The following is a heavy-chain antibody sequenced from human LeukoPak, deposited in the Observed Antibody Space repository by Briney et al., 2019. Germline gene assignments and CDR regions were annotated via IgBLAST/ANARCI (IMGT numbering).Heavy chain of an antibody. Sequence: GGSLRLSCAASDLSVNTDYMTWVRQAPGKGLEWVSLIYSSRMTYYADSVRGRFTISRDNSKNTLYLQMNSLRTEDTAVYYCARYRAERWLQLTGNWFDPWGQGTLVTVSS. CDR3: ARYRAERWLQLTGNWFDP. J-gene: IGHJ5*02. D-gene: IGHD5-24*01. V-gene: IGHV3-53*05. CDR1: DLSVNTDY. CDR2: IYSSRMT.